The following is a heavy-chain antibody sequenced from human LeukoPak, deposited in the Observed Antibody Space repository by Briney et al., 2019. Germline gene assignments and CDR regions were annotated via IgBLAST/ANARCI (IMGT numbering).Heavy chain of an antibody. Sequence: HTGGSLRPSCAASGFTVSSKYMSWVRQAPGRGLEWVSVIYSGDNAYYADSVKGRFSISRDNSKNTVYLQMNSLRAEDTAVYYCARDSGIGYCSGGSCHAAFDYWGQGTLVTVSS. CDR3: ARDSGIGYCSGGSCHAAFDY. D-gene: IGHD2-15*01. J-gene: IGHJ4*02. CDR2: IYSGDNA. CDR1: GFTVSSKY. V-gene: IGHV3-53*01.